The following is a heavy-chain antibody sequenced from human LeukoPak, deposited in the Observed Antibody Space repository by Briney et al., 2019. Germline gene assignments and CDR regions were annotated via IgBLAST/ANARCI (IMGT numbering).Heavy chain of an antibody. CDR2: TSSSSSTI. CDR1: GFTFSSYS. D-gene: IGHD5-18*01. V-gene: IGHV3-48*01. Sequence: GGSLRLSCAASGFTFSSYSMNWVRQAPGKGLELISYTSSSSSTIYYADSVKGRFTISRDNAKNSLYLQMNSLRAGDTALYYCAKGSLRGHSYGFDNWGQGTLVTVSS. J-gene: IGHJ4*02. CDR3: AKGSLRGHSYGFDN.